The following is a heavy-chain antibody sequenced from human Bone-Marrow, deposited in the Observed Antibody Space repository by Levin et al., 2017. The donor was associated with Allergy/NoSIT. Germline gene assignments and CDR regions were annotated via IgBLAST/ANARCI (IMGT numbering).Heavy chain of an antibody. CDR2: INPNSGGT. CDR3: ARDYQGEVCFDY. CDR1: TGYY. Sequence: TGYYMHWVRQAPGQGLEWMGWINPNSGGTNYARKFQGRVTMTSDTSISTAYMELSGLRSDDTAVYYCARDYQGEVCFDYWGQGTLVTVSS. D-gene: IGHD3-16*01. J-gene: IGHJ4*02. V-gene: IGHV1-2*02.